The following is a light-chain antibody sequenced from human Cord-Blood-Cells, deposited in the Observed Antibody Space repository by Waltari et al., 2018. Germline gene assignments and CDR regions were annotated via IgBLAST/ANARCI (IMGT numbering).Light chain of an antibody. CDR2: DVS. CDR1: SSDVGGYNY. CDR3: SSYTSSSVV. V-gene: IGLV2-14*01. Sequence: QSALTQPASVSGSPGQSITISRTGTSSDVGGYNYVSWYQQHPGKAPKLMSYDVSNRPSGVSNRLSGSKSGNTASLTISGLQAEDEAEYYCSSYTSSSVVFGGGTKLTVL. J-gene: IGLJ2*01.